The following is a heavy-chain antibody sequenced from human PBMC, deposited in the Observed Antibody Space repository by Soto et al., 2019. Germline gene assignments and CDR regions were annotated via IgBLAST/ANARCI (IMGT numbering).Heavy chain of an antibody. J-gene: IGHJ4*02. Sequence: ASVKVSCKASGYTFTSYYMHWVRQAPGQGLEWMGVINPSGGSTSYAQRFQGRVTVTRDTSTSTVYMDLSSLRSEDTAVYYCASSLTDYSTTWCLDDWGQGTLVTVSS. V-gene: IGHV1-46*03. CDR3: ASSLTDYSTTWCLDD. CDR2: INPSGGST. CDR1: GYTFTSYY. D-gene: IGHD6-13*01.